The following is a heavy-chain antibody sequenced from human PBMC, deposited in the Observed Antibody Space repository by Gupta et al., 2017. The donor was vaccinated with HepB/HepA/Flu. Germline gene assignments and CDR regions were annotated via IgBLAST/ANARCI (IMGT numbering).Heavy chain of an antibody. CDR2: ITDNGGDT. CDR3: VKDYYGTNSMFDY. V-gene: IGHV3-23*01. CDR1: GFAFHIYA. Sequence: EVQLLDSGGGLVQPGGSLTLSCAASGFAFHIYAMSWVRQAPGKGLEWGSGITDNGGDTYYADSVNGRFTISRDNSKNTVYLKMNSLRAEDTAIEFWVKDYYGTNSMFDYWGQGTRVIVSS. D-gene: IGHD2-8*01. J-gene: IGHJ4*02.